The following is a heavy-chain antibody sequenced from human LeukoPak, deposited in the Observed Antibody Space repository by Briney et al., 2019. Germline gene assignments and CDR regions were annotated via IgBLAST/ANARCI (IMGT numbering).Heavy chain of an antibody. CDR3: ARFDSNSDIVVVPAAVFDY. D-gene: IGHD2-2*01. CDR2: INPNSGGT. J-gene: IGHJ4*02. CDR1: GYTFTGYY. Sequence: ASVKVSFKASGYTFTGYYMHWVRQAPGQGLEWMGWINPNSGGTNYAQKFQGRVTMTRDTSISTAYMELSRLRSDDTAVYYCARFDSNSDIVVVPAAVFDYWGQGTLVTVSS. V-gene: IGHV1-2*02.